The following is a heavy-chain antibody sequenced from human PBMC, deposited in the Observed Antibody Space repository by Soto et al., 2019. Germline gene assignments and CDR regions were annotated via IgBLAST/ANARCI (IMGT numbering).Heavy chain of an antibody. D-gene: IGHD3-16*01. CDR3: ARTWGSTSDF. CDR1: GGSLSSYY. V-gene: IGHV4-59*01. J-gene: IGHJ4*02. CDR2: IYYSGST. Sequence: QVQLQESGPGLVKHSETLSLTCVVSGGSLSSYYWSWIRQPPGKGLEWIGYIYYSGSTNYNPSLKSRVTISVDTSKNQFSLKLSSVTAADTAVYYCARTWGSTSDFWGRGTLVTVSS.